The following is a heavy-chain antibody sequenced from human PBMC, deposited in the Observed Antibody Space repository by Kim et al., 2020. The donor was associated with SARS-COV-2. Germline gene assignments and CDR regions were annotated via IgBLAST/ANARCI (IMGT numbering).Heavy chain of an antibody. D-gene: IGHD2-2*01. J-gene: IGHJ4*02. CDR2: T. CDR3: ARETLPAAPDY. Sequence: TNHAEDFPGRITMTRDTSISTIYMQLNTLRSGDTAVYYCARETLPAAPDYWGQGTQVTVSS. V-gene: IGHV1-2*02.